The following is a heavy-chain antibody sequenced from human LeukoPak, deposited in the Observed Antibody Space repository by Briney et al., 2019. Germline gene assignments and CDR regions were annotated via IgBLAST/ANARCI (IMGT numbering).Heavy chain of an antibody. Sequence: SETLSLTCAVYGGSFSGYYWSWIRQPPGKGLEWIGEINHSGSTNYNPSLKSRVTISVDTSKNQFSLKLSSVTAADTAVYYCNYRVVTLIGYWGQGTLVTVSS. CDR2: INHSGST. J-gene: IGHJ4*02. CDR1: GGSFSGYY. V-gene: IGHV4-34*01. D-gene: IGHD4-23*01. CDR3: NYRVVTLIGY.